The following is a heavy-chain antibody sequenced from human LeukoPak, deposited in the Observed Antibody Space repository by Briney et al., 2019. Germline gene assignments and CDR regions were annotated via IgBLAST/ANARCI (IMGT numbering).Heavy chain of an antibody. CDR1: GFTVSSYW. CDR2: IDLHGNEK. D-gene: IGHD3-10*01. CDR3: ARDFGDLEDFMDV. J-gene: IGHJ6*03. V-gene: IGHV3-7*01. Sequence: GGSLRLSCAASGFTVSSYWMSWVRQAPGKGLEWVANIDLHGNEKYYVDSVNGRFTISRDNAKNSLYLQINSLRAEDSAVYYCARDFGDLEDFMDVWGKGTTVTVSS.